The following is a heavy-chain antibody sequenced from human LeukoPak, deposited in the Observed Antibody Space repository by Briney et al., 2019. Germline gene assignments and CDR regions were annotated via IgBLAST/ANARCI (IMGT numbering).Heavy chain of an antibody. D-gene: IGHD2-15*01. CDR2: INHSGST. V-gene: IGHV4-34*01. J-gene: IGHJ5*02. Sequence: SETLSLTCAVYGGSFSGYYWSWIRQPPGKGLEWIGEINHSGSTNYNPSLKSRVTISVDTSKNQFSLKLSSVTAADTAVYYCAIHIVVVVAATHKNNWFDPWAREPWSPSPQ. CDR1: GGSFSGYY. CDR3: AIHIVVVVAATHKNNWFDP.